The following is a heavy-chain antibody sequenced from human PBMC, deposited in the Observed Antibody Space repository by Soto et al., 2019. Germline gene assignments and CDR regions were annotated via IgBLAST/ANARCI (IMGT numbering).Heavy chain of an antibody. J-gene: IGHJ4*02. D-gene: IGHD3-16*01. Sequence: ASVKVSCKASGYTFTYYAVTWVRQAPGQGLEWMGWISAYNDHTKYAQNLQGRLTLTTDTSTNTAYMELRSLRSDDTAVYYCARGALDFDYWGQGTLVTVSS. CDR3: ARGALDFDY. V-gene: IGHV1-18*01. CDR1: GYTFTYYA. CDR2: ISAYNDHT.